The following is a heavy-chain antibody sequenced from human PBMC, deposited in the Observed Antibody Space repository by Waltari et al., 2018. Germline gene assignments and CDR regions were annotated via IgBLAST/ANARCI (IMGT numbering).Heavy chain of an antibody. Sequence: QVQLQESGPGLVKPSETLSLTCTVPGGSISSYYWSWIRQPAGKGLEWIGRIYTSGSTNYNPSLKSRVTMSVDTSKNQFSLKLSSVTAADTAVYYCARDGAAGGLDAFDIWGQGTMVTVSS. CDR1: GGSISSYY. D-gene: IGHD3-16*01. CDR3: ARDGAAGGLDAFDI. J-gene: IGHJ3*02. CDR2: IYTSGST. V-gene: IGHV4-4*07.